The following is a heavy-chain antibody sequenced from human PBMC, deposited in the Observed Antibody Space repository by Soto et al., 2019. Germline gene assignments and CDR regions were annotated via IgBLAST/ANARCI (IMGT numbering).Heavy chain of an antibody. CDR1: GGSISSGNYY. D-gene: IGHD2-21*01. J-gene: IGHJ4*02. CDR2: IYYDGRT. Sequence: QVQLQEAGPGLVKPSETLSLTCTVSGGSISSGNYYWSWIRQSPGKGLEWIGYIYYDGRTNYNPSLKSRVTISAYTSKSQFSLKLNSVTAADTAMYYCARDVWCSVWGQGTLVTVSS. CDR3: ARDVWCSV. V-gene: IGHV4-61*01.